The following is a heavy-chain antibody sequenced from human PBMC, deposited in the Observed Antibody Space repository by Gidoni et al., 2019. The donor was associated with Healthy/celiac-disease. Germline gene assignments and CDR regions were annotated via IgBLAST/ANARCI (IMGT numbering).Heavy chain of an antibody. CDR2: IIPIFGTV. J-gene: IGHJ4*02. CDR1: GGPFSSYA. V-gene: IGHV1-69*01. D-gene: IGHD6-13*01. Sequence: QVQLVQSGAEVKKPGSSVKVSCKASGGPFSSYAISWVRQAPGQGLEWMGGIIPIFGTVNYAPKVQGRVTIIADESTSTAYMELSSLRSEDTAVYYCARDRGIAAAGTPFDYWGQGTLVTVSS. CDR3: ARDRGIAAAGTPFDY.